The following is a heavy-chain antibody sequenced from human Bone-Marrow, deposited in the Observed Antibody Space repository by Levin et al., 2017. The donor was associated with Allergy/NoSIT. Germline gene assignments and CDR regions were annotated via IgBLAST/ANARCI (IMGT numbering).Heavy chain of an antibody. CDR3: AREGSTNKYCFDY. J-gene: IGHJ4*02. D-gene: IGHD2/OR15-2a*01. V-gene: IGHV3-30*03. Sequence: GGSLRLSCAGSGFTFSRHGMHWIRQAPGKGLQWVAVISDVGTATYYEDSVKGRFTISRDNSKNTVSLQMNSLRGEDTAVYFCAREGSTNKYCFDYWGRGTLVTVSS. CDR1: GFTFSRHG. CDR2: ISDVGTAT.